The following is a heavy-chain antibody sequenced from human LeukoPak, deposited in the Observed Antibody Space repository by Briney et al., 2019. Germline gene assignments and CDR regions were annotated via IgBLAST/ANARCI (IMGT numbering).Heavy chain of an antibody. CDR3: ARGVVYPTWSGPHWSDY. J-gene: IGHJ4*02. CDR1: GYTFTGYY. V-gene: IGHV1-2*04. CDR2: INPNSGGT. Sequence: ASVKVSCKASGYTFTGYYMHWVRQAPGQGLEWMGWINPNSGGTNYAQKFQGWVTMTRDTSISTAYMELSGLRSDDTAVYYCARGVVYPTWSGPHWSDYWGQGTLVTVSS. D-gene: IGHD3-3*01.